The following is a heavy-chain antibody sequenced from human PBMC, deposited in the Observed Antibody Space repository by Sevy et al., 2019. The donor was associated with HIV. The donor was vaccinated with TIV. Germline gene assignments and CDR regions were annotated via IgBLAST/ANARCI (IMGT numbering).Heavy chain of an antibody. D-gene: IGHD2-2*01. CDR1: GFTFSSYA. CDR2: ISYDGSNK. Sequence: GGSLRLSCAASGFTFSSYAMHWVRQAPGKGLEWVAVISYDGSNKYYAVSVKGRFTISRDNSKNTLYLQMNSLRAEDTAVYYCARGRTGVYFDYWGQGTLVTVSS. J-gene: IGHJ4*02. V-gene: IGHV3-30*04. CDR3: ARGRTGVYFDY.